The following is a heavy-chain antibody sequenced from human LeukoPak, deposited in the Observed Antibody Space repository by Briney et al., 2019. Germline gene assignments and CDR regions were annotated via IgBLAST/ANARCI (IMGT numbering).Heavy chain of an antibody. V-gene: IGHV1-2*02. CDR2: INPNSGDT. J-gene: IGHJ4*02. CDR3: ARAIYPGDHDS. Sequence: ASVKVSCKASGYTFTGYYMHWVRQAPGQGLEYMGWINPNSGDTYYAPSFQGRVTMTRDTSISTAYMELSSLRSDDTAVYYCARAIYPGDHDSWGQGTLVTVSA. D-gene: IGHD2-21*02. CDR1: GYTFTGYY.